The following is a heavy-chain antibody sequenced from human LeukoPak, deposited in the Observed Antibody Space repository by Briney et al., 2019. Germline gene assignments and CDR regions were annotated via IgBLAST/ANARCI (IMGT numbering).Heavy chain of an antibody. V-gene: IGHV1-3*01. Sequence: ASVKVSCKASGCPFSRHAIHWVRQAPGQRLEWMGWINSGNGKTKYSQKFQGRVTITRDTSASTAYMELTSLTAEDTAVYYCARDRGRILWFGEFDYWGQGTLVSVSS. J-gene: IGHJ4*02. CDR1: GCPFSRHA. CDR2: INSGNGKT. D-gene: IGHD3-10*01. CDR3: ARDRGRILWFGEFDY.